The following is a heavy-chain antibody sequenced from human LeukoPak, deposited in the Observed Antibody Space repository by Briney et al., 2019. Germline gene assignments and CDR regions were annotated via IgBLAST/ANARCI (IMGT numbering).Heavy chain of an antibody. CDR2: ISDTGART. V-gene: IGHV3-23*01. J-gene: IGHJ4*02. D-gene: IGHD3-22*01. Sequence: GGCLKLSCAAAGIIFSKYAMTWVRQAPGKGLEWVSSISDTGARTEYADSVKGRFTISRDNSKSTLYLQMNSLRAEDTAVYYCAKDRSYYYDSSGYYDPLIYWGQGTLVTVSS. CDR1: GIIFSKYA. CDR3: AKDRSYYYDSSGYYDPLIY.